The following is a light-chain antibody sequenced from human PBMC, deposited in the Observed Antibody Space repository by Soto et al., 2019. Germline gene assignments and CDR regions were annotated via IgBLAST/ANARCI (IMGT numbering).Light chain of an antibody. Sequence: EIVMTQSPATLSVSPGERATLSGRASQTIYSNVAWYQQRPGQPPRLLIYRASSRATGIPARFSGSGSGTEFTLTINSLQSEDFAVYYCQQYQNLWTFGQGTKVDIK. V-gene: IGKV3-15*01. J-gene: IGKJ1*01. CDR2: RAS. CDR3: QQYQNLWT. CDR1: QTIYSN.